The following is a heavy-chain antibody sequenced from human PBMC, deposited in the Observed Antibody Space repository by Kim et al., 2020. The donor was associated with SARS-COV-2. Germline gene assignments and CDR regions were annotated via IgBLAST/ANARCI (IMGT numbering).Heavy chain of an antibody. D-gene: IGHD3-22*01. Sequence: KSRVTISVDTSKNQFSLKLSSVTAADTAVYYCAVQYYYDSSGYYFDWFDPWGQGTLVTVSS. J-gene: IGHJ5*02. CDR3: AVQYYYDSSGYYFDWFDP. V-gene: IGHV4-59*01.